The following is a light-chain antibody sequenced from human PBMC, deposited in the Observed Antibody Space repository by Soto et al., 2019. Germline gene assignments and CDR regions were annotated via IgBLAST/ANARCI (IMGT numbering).Light chain of an antibody. V-gene: IGLV1-40*01. J-gene: IGLJ3*02. CDR1: SSNIGAGYD. Sequence: QSVLTQPPSVSGAPGQRVTISCTGSSSNIGAGYDVHWYQQLPGTAPKLLIYGNSNRPSGVPDRFSGSKSGTSASLAITGLQAEDEADYYCQSYDSSLMGEVFGGGTKLTVL. CDR3: QSYDSSLMGEV. CDR2: GNS.